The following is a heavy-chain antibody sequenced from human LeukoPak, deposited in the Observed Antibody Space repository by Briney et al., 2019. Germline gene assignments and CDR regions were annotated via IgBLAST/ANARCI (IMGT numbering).Heavy chain of an antibody. CDR2: IYPGDSDT. V-gene: IGHV5-51*01. J-gene: IGHJ6*03. D-gene: IGHD2-2*01. CDR1: GYSFTSYW. CDR3: ARHPQVVPAAQGPYYYMDV. Sequence: GESLKTSCKGSGYSFTSYWIGWVRQMPGKGLEWMGIIYPGDSDTRYSPSFQGQITISADKSISTDYLQWSSLKASDTAMYYCARHPQVVPAAQGPYYYMDVWGKGTTVIVSS.